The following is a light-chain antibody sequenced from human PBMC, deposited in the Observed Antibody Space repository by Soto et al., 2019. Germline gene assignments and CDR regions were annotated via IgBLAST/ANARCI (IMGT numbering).Light chain of an antibody. CDR2: DVS. J-gene: IGKJ1*01. V-gene: IGKV1-5*01. Sequence: DIQMTQSPSTLSASVGDRVTITCRASQSISSWLAWYQQKPGKAPKLLIYDVSNLESGVPSRFSGSGSGTECTLTISSLQPDDVATYYCQQYNTFWTFGQGTKVDIK. CDR3: QQYNTFWT. CDR1: QSISSW.